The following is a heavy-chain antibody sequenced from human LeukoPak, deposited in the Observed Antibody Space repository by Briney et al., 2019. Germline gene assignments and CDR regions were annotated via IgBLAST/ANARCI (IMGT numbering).Heavy chain of an antibody. CDR3: ARVGPRYFRITIFGVVPYDFDY. D-gene: IGHD3-3*01. V-gene: IGHV1-18*01. CDR2: ISGYQGST. CDR1: GYTFTNYG. J-gene: IGHJ4*02. Sequence: ASVKVSCKASGYTFTNYGITWVRQAPGQGLEWMGWISGYQGSTKYAQNFQGRVTMTTDTSTSTAYMELRSLRSDDTAVYYCARVGPRYFRITIFGVVPYDFDYWGQGTLVTVSS.